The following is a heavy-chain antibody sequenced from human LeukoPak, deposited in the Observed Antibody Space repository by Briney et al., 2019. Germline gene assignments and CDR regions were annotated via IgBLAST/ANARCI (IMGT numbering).Heavy chain of an antibody. D-gene: IGHD2-21*02. J-gene: IGHJ4*02. CDR1: GGSFSSYY. CDR3: GRLAYCGADRYLPDY. V-gene: IGHV4-59*01. Sequence: SETLSLTCTVSGGSFSSYYWSWFRQPPGKGLEWIGHIYYSGSTNYNPSLKSRVTISVDTSKNQISLKLCSVTAADTAVYYCGRLAYCGADRYLPDYWGQGTLVTVSS. CDR2: IYYSGST.